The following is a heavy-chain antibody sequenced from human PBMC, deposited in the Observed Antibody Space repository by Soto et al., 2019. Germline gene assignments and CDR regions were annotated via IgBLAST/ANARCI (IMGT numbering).Heavy chain of an antibody. V-gene: IGHV3-23*01. J-gene: IGHJ4*02. CDR2: ISGSGGST. Sequence: GGSLRLCCAASGFTFSTYAMSWVRQAPGKGLEWVSAISGSGGSTYYADSVKGRFTISRDKSKNTLFLQMNSLRAEDTAVYYCAKNWDTTFSSSSHWGQGTLVTVSS. CDR3: AKNWDTTFSSSSH. CDR1: GFTFSTYA. D-gene: IGHD6-6*01.